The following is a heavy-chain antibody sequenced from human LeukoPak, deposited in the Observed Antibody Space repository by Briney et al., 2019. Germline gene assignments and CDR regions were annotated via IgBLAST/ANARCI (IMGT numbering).Heavy chain of an antibody. J-gene: IGHJ5*02. CDR1: GGSVTIGAYY. CDR3: ARSSGGQPDP. CDR2: IYYTGRT. Sequence: SQTLSLTCTVSGGSVTIGAYYWSWIRQLPRKGLEWIGYIYYTGRTEYNPSLESRVTISLDTSKNQFSLRLSSVTAADTAVYYCARSSGGQPDPWGQGTLVTVSS. V-gene: IGHV4-31*03. D-gene: IGHD2-15*01.